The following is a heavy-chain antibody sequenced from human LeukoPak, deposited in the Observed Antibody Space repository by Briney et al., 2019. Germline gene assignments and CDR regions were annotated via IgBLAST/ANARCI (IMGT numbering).Heavy chain of an antibody. Sequence: GGSLRLSCAASGLTFSIYSMNWVRRAPGKGLGWVSSISSSGSYIFYADSVKGRFTISRDNAKNSLSLQMNSLRAEDTAVYFCARADLINDAFDIWGQGTMVTVSS. J-gene: IGHJ3*02. D-gene: IGHD3-16*01. CDR3: ARADLINDAFDI. CDR1: GLTFSIYS. V-gene: IGHV3-21*01. CDR2: ISSSGSYI.